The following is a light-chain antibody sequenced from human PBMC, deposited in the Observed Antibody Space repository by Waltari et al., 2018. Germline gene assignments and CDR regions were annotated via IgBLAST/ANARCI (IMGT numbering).Light chain of an antibody. V-gene: IGKV3-11*01. CDR1: PSVSSY. Sequence: EIVLTQSPATLSLSPGDRATLSCRASPSVSSYLAWYQQKPGQAPRLLIYDASNRATGIPARFSGSGSGTDFTLTISSLEPEDFAVYYCQQRSNWPYTFGQGTKLEIK. CDR3: QQRSNWPYT. CDR2: DAS. J-gene: IGKJ2*01.